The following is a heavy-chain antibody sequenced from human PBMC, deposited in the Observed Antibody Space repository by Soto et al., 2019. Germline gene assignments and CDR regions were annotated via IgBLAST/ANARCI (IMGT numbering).Heavy chain of an antibody. CDR3: APTYTNQVVGP. V-gene: IGHV2-5*01. D-gene: IGHD2-8*01. Sequence: GPTLVNRTPALTLTCTFSGFSLSTSGEGVGWIRQPPRKPLELLALIYYNDDTRYSPSLKSRLTITKHTSKYQVVLTMTTMDPVDTATYYCAPTYTNQVVGPWGQGTLVTVSS. CDR2: IYYNDDT. J-gene: IGHJ5*02. CDR1: GFSLSTSGEG.